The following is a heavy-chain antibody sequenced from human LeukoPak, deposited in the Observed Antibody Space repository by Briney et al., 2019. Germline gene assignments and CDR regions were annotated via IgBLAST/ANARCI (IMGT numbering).Heavy chain of an antibody. CDR2: IGGSGGST. J-gene: IGHJ4*02. CDR3: AKTMGSIFSPFDD. Sequence: PGGSLRLSCAASGITFSNYAMTWVRQAPGKGLEWVSGIGGSGGSTYYADSVKGRFTISRDNSKNTLYLQMNSLRAEDTAVYYCAKTMGSIFSPFDDWGQGTLVTASS. V-gene: IGHV3-23*01. D-gene: IGHD3-3*01. CDR1: GITFSNYA.